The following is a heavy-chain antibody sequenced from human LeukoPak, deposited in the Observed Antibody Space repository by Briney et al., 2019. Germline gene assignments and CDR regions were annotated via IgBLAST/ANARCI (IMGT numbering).Heavy chain of an antibody. Sequence: SETLSLTRAVSGYPISSGYYLGWNRQPPRKGPEWDGSIYHSGSTYYNPSLKSRVTISVDTSKNQFSLKLSSVTAADTAVYYCARSFGGAFDYWGQGTLVTVSS. D-gene: IGHD3-10*01. CDR3: ARSFGGAFDY. CDR2: IYHSGST. J-gene: IGHJ4*02. CDR1: GYPISSGYY. V-gene: IGHV4-38-2*01.